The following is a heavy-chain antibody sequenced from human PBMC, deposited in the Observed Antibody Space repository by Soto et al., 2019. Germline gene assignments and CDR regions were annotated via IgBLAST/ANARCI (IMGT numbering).Heavy chain of an antibody. J-gene: IGHJ5*02. Sequence: EAQLVESGGNLVQPGRSLRLSCAASGFTFDDFAMHWVRRGPGKGLEWVSGLSWHSGDIGYADSVRGRFTISRDNAKNSLSLQMNTLTADDTAFYYCVRGNGGALADPVDLWGQGTLVTVSS. CDR2: LSWHSGDI. D-gene: IGHD6-19*01. V-gene: IGHV3-9*01. CDR1: GFTFDDFA. CDR3: VRGNGGALADPVDL.